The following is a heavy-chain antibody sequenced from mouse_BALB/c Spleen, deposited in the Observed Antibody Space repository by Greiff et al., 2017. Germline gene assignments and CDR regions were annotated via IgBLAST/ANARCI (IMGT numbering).Heavy chain of an antibody. D-gene: IGHD3-2*02. CDR1: GYSITSGYY. Sequence: EVKLMESGPGLVKPSQSLSLTCSVTGYSITSGYYWNWIRQFPGNKLEWMGYISYDGSNNYNPSLKNRISITRDTSKNQFFLKLNSVTTEDTATYYCARDGGYDYYAMDYWGQGTSVTVSS. CDR2: ISYDGSN. CDR3: ARDGGYDYYAMDY. V-gene: IGHV3-6*02. J-gene: IGHJ4*01.